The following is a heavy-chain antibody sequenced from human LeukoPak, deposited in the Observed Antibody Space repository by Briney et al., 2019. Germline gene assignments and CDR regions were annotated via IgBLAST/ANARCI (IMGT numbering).Heavy chain of an antibody. V-gene: IGHV4-59*11. CDR1: TGSMVGHY. J-gene: IGHJ5*02. CDR2: ISYSGST. Sequence: SETLSLTCNVSTGSMVGHYWSWIRQSPGKGLEWLGYISYSGSTKYNPSLRGRGTMSLDRSKNQFSLNLGSVTTADTAVYYCARGRDFWSNYVGFDPWGQGSLVTVSS. D-gene: IGHD3-3*01. CDR3: ARGRDFWSNYVGFDP.